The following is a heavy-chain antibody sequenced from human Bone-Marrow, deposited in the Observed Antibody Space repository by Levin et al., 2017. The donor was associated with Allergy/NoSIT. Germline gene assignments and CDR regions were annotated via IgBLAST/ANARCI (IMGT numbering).Heavy chain of an antibody. CDR2: ISWDGGST. CDR1: GFTFDDYA. J-gene: IGHJ4*02. V-gene: IGHV3-43D*03. D-gene: IGHD5-18*01. Sequence: GESLKISCAASGFTFDDYAMHWVRQAPGKGLEWVSLISWDGGSTYYADSVKGRFTISRDNSKNSLYLQMNSLRAEDTALYYCAKDMYSYGYTPDYWGQGTLVTVSS. CDR3: AKDMYSYGYTPDY.